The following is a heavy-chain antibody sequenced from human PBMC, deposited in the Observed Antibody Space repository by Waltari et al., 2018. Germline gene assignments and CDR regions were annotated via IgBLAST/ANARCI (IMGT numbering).Heavy chain of an antibody. D-gene: IGHD6-19*01. V-gene: IGHV3-74*01. CDR2: INTGGRTT. Sequence: EVQLVESGGGLVQPGGSLRLSCAASGFTFSSYWMHWVRQAPGKGLGWFSRINTGGRTTSYADSVKGRFTISRDNAKNTLYLQMNSLRAEDTAVYYCARAVAGSFIDYWGQGTLVTVSS. J-gene: IGHJ4*02. CDR1: GFTFSSYW. CDR3: ARAVAGSFIDY.